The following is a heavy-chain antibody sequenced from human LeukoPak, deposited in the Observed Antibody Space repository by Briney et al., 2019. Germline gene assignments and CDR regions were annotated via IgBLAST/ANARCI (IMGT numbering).Heavy chain of an antibody. CDR2: IGGSDGTT. D-gene: IGHD6-19*01. J-gene: IGHJ4*02. Sequence: SRGSLRLPCAASGFTFSNFAMSWVRQAPGKGLEWVSAIGGSDGTTYYADSVEGRFTISRDNSKNTLYLQMNSLRAEDTAVYYCAKGVSGWPYYFDFWGQGTLISVSS. CDR3: AKGVSGWPYYFDF. V-gene: IGHV3-23*01. CDR1: GFTFSNFA.